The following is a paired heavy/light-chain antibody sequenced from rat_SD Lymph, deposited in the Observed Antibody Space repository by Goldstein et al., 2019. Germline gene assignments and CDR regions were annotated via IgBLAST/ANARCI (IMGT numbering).Heavy chain of an antibody. J-gene: IGHJ3*01. CDR2: ITNSGGST. D-gene: IGHD1-1*01. CDR1: GFTFNNYW. CDR3: TRGPFRRDYYSNWFAY. Sequence: EVQLVETGGGLVQPGRSLKLSCVASGFTFNNYWMSWTRQAPGKGLEWVASITNSGGSTYYPDSVKGRFTISRDNAQNTLYLQMNSLRSEDTATYYCTRGPFRRDYYSNWFAYWGQGTLVTVSS. V-gene: IGHV5-31*01.
Light chain of an antibody. J-gene: IGKJ5*01. CDR3: QQHNEYPLT. CDR2: SGS. V-gene: IGKV16S1*01. Sequence: DVQMTQSPSNLAASPGESVSINCKASKSISKYLAWYQQKPGKANKLLIYSGSTLQSGTPSRFSGSGSGTDFTLTIRNLEPEDFGLYYCQQHNEYPLTFGSGTKLEIK. CDR1: KSISKY.